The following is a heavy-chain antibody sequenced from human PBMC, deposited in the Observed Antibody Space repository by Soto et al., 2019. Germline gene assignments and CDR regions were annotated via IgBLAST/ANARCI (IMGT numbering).Heavy chain of an antibody. D-gene: IGHD4-17*01. V-gene: IGHV5-10-1*01. J-gene: IGHJ2*01. CDR1: GYSFTSYW. CDR3: ASLYAPDYGDYGPNLYFDL. Sequence: PGESLKISCKGSGYSFTSYWISWLRQMPGKGLEWMGRIDPSDSYTNYSPSFQGHVTISADKSISTAYLQWSSLKASDTAMYYCASLYAPDYGDYGPNLYFDLWGRGTLVTVSS. CDR2: IDPSDSYT.